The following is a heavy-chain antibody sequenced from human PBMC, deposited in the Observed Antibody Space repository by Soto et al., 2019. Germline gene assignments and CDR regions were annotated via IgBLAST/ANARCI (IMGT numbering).Heavy chain of an antibody. CDR3: ARHPMVRGVIPIYYYYGMDV. Sequence: QVQLQESGPGLVKPSQTLSLTCTVSGGSISSGGYYWSWIRQHPGKGLEWIGYIYYSGSTYYNPSLKSRVTISVDTSKNQFSLKLSSVTAAATAVYYCARHPMVRGVIPIYYYYGMDVWGQGTTVTVSS. CDR2: IYYSGST. J-gene: IGHJ6*02. CDR1: GGSISSGGYY. V-gene: IGHV4-31*03. D-gene: IGHD3-10*01.